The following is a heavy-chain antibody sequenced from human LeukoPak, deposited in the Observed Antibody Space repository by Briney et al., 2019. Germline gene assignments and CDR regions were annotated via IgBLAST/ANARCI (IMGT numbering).Heavy chain of an antibody. D-gene: IGHD5-24*01. CDR2: INTNGDSA. CDR3: VRDNAYTFDY. Sequence: GGSLRLSCAVSGFKFSSYYMNWVRQVPGKGLMWVAHINTNGDSANFADSVKGRFTISRDNAKSTLSLQMNSLGAEDTAIYYCVRDNAYTFDYWGQGTLVTVSS. CDR1: GFKFSSYY. V-gene: IGHV3-74*01. J-gene: IGHJ4*01.